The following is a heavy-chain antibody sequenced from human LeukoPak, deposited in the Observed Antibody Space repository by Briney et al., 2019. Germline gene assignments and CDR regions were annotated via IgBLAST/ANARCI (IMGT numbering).Heavy chain of an antibody. CDR1: GVSITSYY. D-gene: IGHD3-22*01. CDR3: ARDAYYYDSSGYLGVDY. J-gene: IGHJ4*02. Sequence: SETLSLTCTVSGVSITSYYWSWIRQPAGKGLEWIGRIYTSGSTNCNPSLKSRVTMSVDTSKNQFSLKLSSVTAADTAVYYCARDAYYYDSSGYLGVDYWGQGTLVTVSS. CDR2: IYTSGST. V-gene: IGHV4-4*07.